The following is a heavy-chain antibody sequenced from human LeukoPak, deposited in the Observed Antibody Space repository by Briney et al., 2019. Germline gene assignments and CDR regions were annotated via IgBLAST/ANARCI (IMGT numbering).Heavy chain of an antibody. J-gene: IGHJ5*02. Sequence: SETLSLTCTVSGGSISSYYWSWIRQPPGKGLEWIGYIYYSVSTNYKPSLKSRVTISVDTSKNQFSLKLSSVTAADTAVYYCARSLLSAGSGSYGFDPWGQGTLVTVSS. D-gene: IGHD3-10*01. CDR3: ARSLLSAGSGSYGFDP. CDR2: IYYSVST. V-gene: IGHV4-59*08. CDR1: GGSISSYY.